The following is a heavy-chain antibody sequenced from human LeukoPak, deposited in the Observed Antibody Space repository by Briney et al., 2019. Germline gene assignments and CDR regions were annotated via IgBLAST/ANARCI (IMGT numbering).Heavy chain of an antibody. CDR3: ARCCRFDSGSYYNCRYYYYYYGMDV. CDR1: GYTFTSYD. D-gene: IGHD3-10*01. V-gene: IGHV1-8*01. CDR2: MNPNSGNT. J-gene: IGHJ6*02. Sequence: ASVKVSCKASGYTFTSYDINWVRQATGQGLEWMGWMNPNSGNTGYAQKFQGRVTMTRDTSISTAYMELSSLTSEDTAVYYCARCCRFDSGSYYNCRYYYYYYGMDVWGQGSTVTVSS.